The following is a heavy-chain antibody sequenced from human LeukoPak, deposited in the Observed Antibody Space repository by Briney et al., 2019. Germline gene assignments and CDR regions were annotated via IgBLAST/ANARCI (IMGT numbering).Heavy chain of an antibody. Sequence: PGGSLRLSCAASGFTFDDYAMHWVRQVPGKGLEWVSGISWNSGSIGYADSVKGRFTISRDNAKNSLYLQMNSLRAEDTALYYCAKDKGDYYDSSGYDYWGQGTLVTVSS. CDR1: GFTFDDYA. CDR3: AKDKGDYYDSSGYDY. D-gene: IGHD3-22*01. CDR2: ISWNSGSI. J-gene: IGHJ4*02. V-gene: IGHV3-9*01.